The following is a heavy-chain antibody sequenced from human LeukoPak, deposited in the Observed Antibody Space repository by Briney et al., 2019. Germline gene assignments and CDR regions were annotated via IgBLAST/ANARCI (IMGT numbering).Heavy chain of an antibody. Sequence: PSGTLSLTCAVSGGSISSSNWWSWVRQPPGKGLEWIGEIYHSGSTNYNPSLKSRVTISVDKSKNQFSLKLSSVTAADTAVYYCARDLRGMVRGVIIMNDQNWYFDLWGRGTLVTVSS. V-gene: IGHV4-4*02. J-gene: IGHJ2*01. CDR2: IYHSGST. CDR3: ARDLRGMVRGVIIMNDQNWYFDL. D-gene: IGHD3-10*01. CDR1: GGSISSSNW.